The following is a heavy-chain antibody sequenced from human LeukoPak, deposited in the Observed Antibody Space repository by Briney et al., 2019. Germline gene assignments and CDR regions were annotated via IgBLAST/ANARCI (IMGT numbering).Heavy chain of an antibody. CDR3: ARDPCHGALDY. CDR2: IKQDGTEE. Sequence: GGSLRLSCAASGFTFSSYWMTWVRQAPGKGLEWVANIKQDGTEEYYVDSVRGRFSISKDNAKNSLYLQMNSLRAEDTAVYYCARDPCHGALDYWGQGALVTVSS. J-gene: IGHJ4*02. D-gene: IGHD2-2*01. V-gene: IGHV3-7*03. CDR1: GFTFSSYW.